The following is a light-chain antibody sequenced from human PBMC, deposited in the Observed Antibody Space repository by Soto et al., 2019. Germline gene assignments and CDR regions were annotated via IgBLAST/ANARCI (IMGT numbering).Light chain of an antibody. CDR3: QQYNGFWT. CDR2: EAS. J-gene: IGKJ1*01. V-gene: IGKV1-5*03. CDR1: QSISGS. Sequence: DIQMTQSPSTLSASVGDRVTITCRASQSISGSLAWYQQKPGKAPKLLIYEASNLKSGGPSRFSGSGSGTEYTLTISSLQPDDSARYYCQQYNGFWTFGQGTRVEIK.